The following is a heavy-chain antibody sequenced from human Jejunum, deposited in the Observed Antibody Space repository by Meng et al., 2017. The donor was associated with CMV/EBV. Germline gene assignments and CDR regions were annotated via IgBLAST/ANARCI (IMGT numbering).Heavy chain of an antibody. V-gene: IGHV3-30*02. Sequence: SGVSFRSFGMHWVRQAPGKGLEWVAFTRYDGENKYYADSVKGRFTISKDNSKNMLFLHMTSLRPEDTAVYYCANFPSSAYYSEMDVWGQGTTVTVSS. J-gene: IGHJ6*02. D-gene: IGHD1-26*01. CDR1: GVSFRSFG. CDR3: ANFPSSAYYSEMDV. CDR2: TRYDGENK.